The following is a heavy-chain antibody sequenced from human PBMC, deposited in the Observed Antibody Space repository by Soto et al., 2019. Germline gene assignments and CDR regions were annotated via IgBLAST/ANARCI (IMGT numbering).Heavy chain of an antibody. D-gene: IGHD1-26*01. Sequence: GSLRLSCAASGFTFSSYSMNWVRQAPGKGLEWVSSITGSGKKIYYADSVKGRFTISRDNAKNSLYLQMNSLKTEDTAVYYCTRTELLAAFDIWGQGTMVTVSS. CDR1: GFTFSSYS. J-gene: IGHJ3*02. V-gene: IGHV3-21*04. CDR2: ITGSGKKI. CDR3: TRTELLAAFDI.